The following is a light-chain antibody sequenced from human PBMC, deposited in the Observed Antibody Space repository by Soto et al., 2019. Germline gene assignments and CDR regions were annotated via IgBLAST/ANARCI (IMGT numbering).Light chain of an antibody. CDR2: AAS. CDR3: QQSANSPMYT. J-gene: IGKJ2*01. V-gene: IGKV1-39*01. Sequence: DIQLTQSPSSLSASVGDRVTITGRASQSIAFYVNWFQQKPGRAPRLLIYAASSLQSGVPSRFSGSGSGTDFTLTINSLQPEDSATYFCQQSANSPMYTFGQGTK. CDR1: QSIAFY.